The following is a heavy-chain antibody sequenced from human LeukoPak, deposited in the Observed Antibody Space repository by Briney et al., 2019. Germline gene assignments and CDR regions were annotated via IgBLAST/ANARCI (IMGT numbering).Heavy chain of an antibody. V-gene: IGHV4-59*01. CDR1: GGSISSYY. CDR2: IYYSGST. J-gene: IGHJ4*02. CDR3: ARVGYFGSGNYYNDRGAFDY. Sequence: SETLSLTCTVSGGSISSYYWSWIRQPPGKGLEWIGYIYYSGSTNYNPYLKSRVSISVDTSKNQFSLKLSSVTAADTAVYYCARVGYFGSGNYYNDRGAFDYWGQGTLVTVSS. D-gene: IGHD3-10*01.